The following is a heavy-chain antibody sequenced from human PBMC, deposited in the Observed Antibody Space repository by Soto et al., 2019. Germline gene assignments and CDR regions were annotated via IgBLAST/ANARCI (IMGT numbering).Heavy chain of an antibody. CDR2: MNPNSGNT. CDR3: ARGLGDIVVVPAARDNWFDP. CDR1: GYTFTSYD. Sequence: ASVKVSCKASGYTFTSYDSNWVRQATGQGLEWMGWMNPNSGNTGYAQKFQGRVTMTRNTSISTAYMELSSLRSEDTAVYYCARGLGDIVVVPAARDNWFDPWGQGTLVTVSS. V-gene: IGHV1-8*01. D-gene: IGHD2-2*01. J-gene: IGHJ5*02.